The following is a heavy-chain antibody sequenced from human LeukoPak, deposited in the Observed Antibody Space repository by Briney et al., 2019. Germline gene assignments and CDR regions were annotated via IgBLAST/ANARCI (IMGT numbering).Heavy chain of an antibody. CDR1: GGSLSSYY. CDR2: IYYSGST. CDR3: ARDDGSYDYVWGSYRFDY. V-gene: IGHV4-59*01. J-gene: IGHJ4*02. Sequence: PSETLSLTCTVSGGSLSSYYWSWIRQPPGKGLEWIGYIYYSGSTNYNPSLKSRVTISVDTSKNQFSLKLSSVTAADTAVYYCARDDGSYDYVWGSYRFDYWGQGTLVTVSS. D-gene: IGHD3-16*02.